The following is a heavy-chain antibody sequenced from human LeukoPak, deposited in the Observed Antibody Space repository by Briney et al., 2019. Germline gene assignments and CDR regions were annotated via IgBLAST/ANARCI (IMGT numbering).Heavy chain of an antibody. V-gene: IGHV1-2*06. D-gene: IGHD6-19*01. CDR3: ARASGWSSYYYYYRDV. CDR1: GYTFTGYY. J-gene: IGHJ6*03. CDR2: INPNSGGT. Sequence: ASVKVSCKASGYTFTGYYMHWVRQAPGQGLEWMGRINPNSGGTNYAQKFQGRVTMTRDTSISTAYMELSRRRSDDTAVYYCARASGWSSYYYYYRDVWGKGTTVTVSS.